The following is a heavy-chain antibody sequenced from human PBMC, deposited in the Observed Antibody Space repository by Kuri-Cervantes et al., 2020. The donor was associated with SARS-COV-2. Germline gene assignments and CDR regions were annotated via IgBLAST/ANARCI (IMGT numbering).Heavy chain of an antibody. D-gene: IGHD3-3*02. CDR2: ISSSSSYI. CDR1: GFTFDDYA. J-gene: IGHJ6*02. Sequence: GGSLRLSCAASGFTFDDYAMHWVRQAPGKGLEWVSSISSSSSYIYYADSVKGRFTISRDNAKNSLYLQMNSLRAEDTAVYYCARDFHFWSGYPHPTSMDVWGQGTTVTVSS. V-gene: IGHV3-21*01. CDR3: ARDFHFWSGYPHPTSMDV.